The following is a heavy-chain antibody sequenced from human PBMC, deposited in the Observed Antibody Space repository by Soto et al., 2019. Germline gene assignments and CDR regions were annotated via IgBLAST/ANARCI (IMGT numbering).Heavy chain of an antibody. CDR1: GDTFKNCV. CDR3: AAELGFGKLSVV. Sequence: QVQVVQSGVEVRRPGSSVKVSCKASGDTFKNCVISWVRQAPGQGLEWMGGIIPLFGTTDFAKRFQGRLTITTDESTTTAYMELSRLRSEDTATYYCAAELGFGKLSVVWGQGTKVIVSS. J-gene: IGHJ6*02. D-gene: IGHD3-10*01. CDR2: IIPLFGTT. V-gene: IGHV1-69*01.